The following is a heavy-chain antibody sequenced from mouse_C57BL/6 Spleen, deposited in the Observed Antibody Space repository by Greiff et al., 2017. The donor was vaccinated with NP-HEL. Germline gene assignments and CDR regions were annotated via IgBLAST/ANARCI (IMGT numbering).Heavy chain of an antibody. CDR1: GYAFSSSW. V-gene: IGHV1-82*01. CDR3: ARILYEDFAY. D-gene: IGHD2-14*01. CDR2: IYPGDGDT. Sequence: QVQLKESGPELVKPGASVKISCKASGYAFSSSWMNWVKQRPGKGLEWIGRIYPGDGDTNYNGKFKGKATLTADKSSSTAYMQLSSLTSEDSAVYFCARILYEDFAYWGQRTLVTVSA. J-gene: IGHJ3*01.